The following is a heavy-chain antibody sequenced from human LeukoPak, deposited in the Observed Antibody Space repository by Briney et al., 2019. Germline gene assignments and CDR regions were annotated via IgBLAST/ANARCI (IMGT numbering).Heavy chain of an antibody. V-gene: IGHV4-61*02. J-gene: IGHJ4*02. CDR3: ARHNSSWSHFDY. CDR2: IYTSGST. CDR1: GGSISSGSYY. Sequence: SQTLSLTCTVSGGSISSGSYYWSWIRQPAGKGLEWIGRIYTSGSTNYNPSLKSRVTISVDTSKNQFSLQLTSVTAADTAVYYCARHNSSWSHFDYWGQGTLVTVSP. D-gene: IGHD2-2*01.